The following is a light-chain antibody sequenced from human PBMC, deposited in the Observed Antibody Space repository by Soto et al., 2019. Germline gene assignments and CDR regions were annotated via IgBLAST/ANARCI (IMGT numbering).Light chain of an antibody. V-gene: IGLV2-14*01. CDR2: GVS. CDR3: SSYTSSITPYV. J-gene: IGLJ1*01. CDR1: ITDIGAYNY. Sequence: QSVLTQPASVSGSPGQSITISCTGTITDIGAYNYVSWYQQHPGKAPKLLIYGVSSRPLGVSNRFSGSKSGNAAYLTISGLQADDEAEYYCSSYTSSITPYVFGTGTKLTVL.